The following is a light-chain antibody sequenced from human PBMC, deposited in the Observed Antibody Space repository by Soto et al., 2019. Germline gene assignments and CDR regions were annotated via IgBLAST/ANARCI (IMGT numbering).Light chain of an antibody. CDR1: QSVSSY. CDR3: QQYNNWPLYT. Sequence: EIVMTQSPATLSVSPGERATLSCRASQSVSSYLAWYQQKPGQAPRLLIYGASTRATGIPARFSGSGSGTEFTLTISSLQSEDFAVSYCQQYNNWPLYTFGQGTKLEIK. CDR2: GAS. V-gene: IGKV3-15*01. J-gene: IGKJ2*01.